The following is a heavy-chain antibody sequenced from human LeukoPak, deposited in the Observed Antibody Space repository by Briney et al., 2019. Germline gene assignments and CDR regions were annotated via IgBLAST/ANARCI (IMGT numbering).Heavy chain of an antibody. Sequence: SETLSLTCTLSGGSISSSSYYWGWIRQPPGKGLEWIGSIYYSGSTYYNPSLKSRVTISVDTSKNQFSLKLSSVTAADTAVYYCARNRRYSSGWYTWFDPWGQGTLVTVSS. J-gene: IGHJ5*02. V-gene: IGHV4-39*01. D-gene: IGHD6-19*01. CDR2: IYYSGST. CDR3: ARNRRYSSGWYTWFDP. CDR1: GGSISSSSYY.